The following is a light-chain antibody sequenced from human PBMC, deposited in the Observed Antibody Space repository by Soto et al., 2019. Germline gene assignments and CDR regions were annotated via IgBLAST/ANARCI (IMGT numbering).Light chain of an antibody. J-gene: IGKJ2*01. CDR3: QQYNDWPRAYT. CDR2: GAS. CDR1: QSVSSN. Sequence: EIVMSQSPATLSVSPGERATLSCRASQSVSSNLAWYQQKPGQAPRLLFYGASTRATGIPVRFSASGSGTEFTLAISSLQSEDFAVYYCQQYNDWPRAYTFGQGTKLEIK. V-gene: IGKV3-15*01.